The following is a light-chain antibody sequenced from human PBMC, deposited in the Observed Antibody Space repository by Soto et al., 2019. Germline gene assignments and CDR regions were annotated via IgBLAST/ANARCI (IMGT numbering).Light chain of an antibody. V-gene: IGKV3-11*01. CDR3: QQRSNWPLFT. CDR2: DAS. CDR1: QSVSSY. J-gene: IGKJ3*01. Sequence: EIVLTQSPATLSLSPGERATLSCRASQSVSSYLAWYQQKPGQAPRLLIYDASNRATGIPARCSGSGSGTDFTPTISSLQPEDFAVYYCQQRSNWPLFTFGPGTKVDIK.